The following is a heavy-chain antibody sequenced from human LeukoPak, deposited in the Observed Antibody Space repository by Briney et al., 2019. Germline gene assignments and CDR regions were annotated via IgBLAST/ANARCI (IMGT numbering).Heavy chain of an antibody. J-gene: IGHJ4*02. V-gene: IGHV3-30*18. CDR1: GFTFSSYG. CDR3: AKWVRYFDY. CDR2: ISYDGSNK. Sequence: QPGGSLRLSCAASGFTFSSYGMHWVRQAPGKGLEWVAVISYDGSNKYYADSVKGRFTISRDNSKNTLYLQMNSLRAEDTAVYYCAKWVRYFDYWGQGTLVTVSS. D-gene: IGHD2-21*01.